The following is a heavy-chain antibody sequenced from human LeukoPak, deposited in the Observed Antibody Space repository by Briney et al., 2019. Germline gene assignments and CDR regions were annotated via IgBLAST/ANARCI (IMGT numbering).Heavy chain of an antibody. Sequence: GESLKISCKGSGHSFTSYWIGWVRQMPGKGLEWMGIIYPGDSDTRYSPSFQGQVTISADKSISTAYLQWSSLKASDTAMYYCARYLGYCSGGSCWPFDPWGQGTLVTVSS. V-gene: IGHV5-51*01. D-gene: IGHD2-15*01. J-gene: IGHJ5*02. CDR3: ARYLGYCSGGSCWPFDP. CDR1: GHSFTSYW. CDR2: IYPGDSDT.